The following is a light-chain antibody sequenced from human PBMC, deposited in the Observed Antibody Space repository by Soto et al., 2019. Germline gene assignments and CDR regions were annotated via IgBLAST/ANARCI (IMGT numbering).Light chain of an antibody. Sequence: SYELTQPPSVSVSPGQTASITCSGDKLGDKFAYWYQQKPGQSPVLVIYQHTKRPSGIPERFSGSNAGNTATLTISGTQAMDEADYYCQAWDNRIVVFGGGTQLTVL. J-gene: IGLJ2*01. CDR1: KLGDKF. CDR3: QAWDNRIVV. CDR2: QHT. V-gene: IGLV3-1*01.